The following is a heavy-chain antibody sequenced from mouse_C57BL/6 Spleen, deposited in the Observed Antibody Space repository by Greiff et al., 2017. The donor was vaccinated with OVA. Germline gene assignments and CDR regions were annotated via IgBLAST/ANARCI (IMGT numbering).Heavy chain of an antibody. J-gene: IGHJ4*01. CDR1: GYTFTSYW. V-gene: IGHV1-55*01. D-gene: IGHD1-1*01. CDR3: ASYYYAYYYAMDY. CDR2: IYPGSGST. Sequence: QVQLQQPGAELVKPGASVKMSCKASGYTFTSYWITWVKQRPGQGLEWIGDIYPGSGSTNYNEKFKSKATLTVDTSSSTAYMQLNSLTSEDSAVYYCASYYYAYYYAMDYWGQGTSVTVSS.